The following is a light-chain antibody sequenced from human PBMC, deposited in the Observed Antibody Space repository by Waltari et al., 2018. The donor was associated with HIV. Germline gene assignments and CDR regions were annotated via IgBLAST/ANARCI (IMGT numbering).Light chain of an antibody. CDR3: QVWDSSSDHVL. Sequence: SYVVSPPPAVSVAPGPTAAITLGGNNIGSLSVHWYRQGPCQAPELVTSYDNGRPSGIPERFSGSSSGNTATLTIRGVEAGDEADYYCQVWDSSSDHVLFGGGTKLTVL. J-gene: IGLJ2*01. V-gene: IGLV3-21*04. CDR1: NIGSLS. CDR2: YDN.